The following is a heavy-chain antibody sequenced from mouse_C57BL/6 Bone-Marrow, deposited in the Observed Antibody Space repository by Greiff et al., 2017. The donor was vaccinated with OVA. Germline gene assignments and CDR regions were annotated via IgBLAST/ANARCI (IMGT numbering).Heavy chain of an antibody. D-gene: IGHD2-2*01. CDR3: ARSIYYGSRDY. V-gene: IGHV1-64*01. CDR2: IHPNSGST. J-gene: IGHJ4*01. CDR1: GYTFTSYW. Sequence: QVQLKQPGAELVKPGASVTLSCKASGYTFTSYWMHWVKQRPGQGLEWIGMIHPNSGSTNYNEKFKSKATLTVDKSSSTAYMQLSSLTSEDSAVYYCARSIYYGSRDYWGQGTSVTVSS.